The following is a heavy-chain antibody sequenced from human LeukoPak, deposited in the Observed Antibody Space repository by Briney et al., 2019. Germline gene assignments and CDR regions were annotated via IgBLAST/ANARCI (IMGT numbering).Heavy chain of an antibody. V-gene: IGHV3-9*01. CDR3: AKDRGFKGNSAEYFQH. CDR1: GFIFDGHG. Sequence: PGGSLRLSCAASGFIFDGHGMHWVRQAPGKGLEWVSGISWSSGIIGYADSVKGRFTISRDNAKNSLYLQMDSLRAEDTAVYYCAKDRGFKGNSAEYFQHWGQGTLVTVSS. CDR2: ISWSSGII. D-gene: IGHD2/OR15-2a*01. J-gene: IGHJ1*01.